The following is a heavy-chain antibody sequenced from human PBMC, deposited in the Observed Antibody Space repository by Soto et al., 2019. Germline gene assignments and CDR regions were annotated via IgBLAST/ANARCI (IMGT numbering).Heavy chain of an antibody. Sequence: GSGPTLVNPTQTLTLTCTFSGFSLSTSGMCVSWIRQPPGKALEWLARIDWDDDKYYSTSLKTRLTISKDTSKNQVVLTMTNMDPVDTATYYCARIIPGTPPVPGTDLLGYSYMDVWGKGTTVTVPS. CDR2: IDWDDDK. D-gene: IGHD1-7*01. CDR3: ARIIPGTPPVPGTDLLGYSYMDV. J-gene: IGHJ6*03. V-gene: IGHV2-70*11. CDR1: GFSLSTSGMC.